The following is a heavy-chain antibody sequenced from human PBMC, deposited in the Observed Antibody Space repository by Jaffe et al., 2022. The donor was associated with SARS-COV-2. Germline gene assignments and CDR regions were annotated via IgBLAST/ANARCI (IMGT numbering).Heavy chain of an antibody. J-gene: IGHJ4*02. Sequence: EVQLLESGGGLVQPGGSLRLSCAASGFTFSSYAMSWVRQAPGKGLEWVSAISGSGGSTYYADSVKGRFTISRDNSKNTLYLQMNSLRAEDTAVYYCAKARRVGVKMIVVVTTPFDYWGQGTLVTVSS. V-gene: IGHV3-23*01. CDR1: GFTFSSYA. CDR2: ISGSGGST. D-gene: IGHD3-22*01. CDR3: AKARRVGVKMIVVVTTPFDY.